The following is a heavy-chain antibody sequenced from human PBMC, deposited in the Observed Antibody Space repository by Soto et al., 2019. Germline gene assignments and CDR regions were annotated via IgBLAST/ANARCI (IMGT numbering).Heavy chain of an antibody. V-gene: IGHV3-23*01. CDR1: GFTFSSYA. Sequence: GGSLRLSCAASGFTFSSYAMSWVRQAPGKGLEWVSAISGSGGSTYYADSVKGRFTISRDNSKNTLYLQMNSLRAEDTAVYYCVWCMIPRTQKGYYFDYWGQGTLVTVSS. D-gene: IGHD2-8*01. CDR2: ISGSGGST. J-gene: IGHJ4*02. CDR3: VWCMIPRTQKGYYFDY.